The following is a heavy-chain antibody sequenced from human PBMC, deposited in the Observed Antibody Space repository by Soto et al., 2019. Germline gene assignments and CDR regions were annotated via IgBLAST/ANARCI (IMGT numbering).Heavy chain of an antibody. J-gene: IGHJ4*02. D-gene: IGHD5-18*01. CDR1: GFSFGVSGVG. Sequence: QITLKESGPTLVKPTQTLTLTCTFSGFSFGVSGVGVGWIRQPPGKALEWLALVFWHDDKRYNPSLRSRLTITRDATKHQVVLTMTNRDPLDTATYFCARAYTYDFDYWGQGTLVSVSS. V-gene: IGHV2-5*01. CDR3: ARAYTYDFDY. CDR2: VFWHDDK.